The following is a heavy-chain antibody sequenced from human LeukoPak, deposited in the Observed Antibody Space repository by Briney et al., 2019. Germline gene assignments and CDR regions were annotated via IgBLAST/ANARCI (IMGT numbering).Heavy chain of an antibody. CDR3: ARDIVVVPAAIITIFGVVGDY. CDR1: GYTFTSYG. V-gene: IGHV1-18*01. CDR2: ISAYNGNT. J-gene: IGHJ4*02. Sequence: ASVKVSCKASGYTFTSYGISWVRQAPGQGLEWMGWISAYNGNTNYAQKLQGRVTMTTDTSTSTAYMELGSLRSDDTAVYYCARDIVVVPAAIITIFGVVGDYWGQGTLVTVSS. D-gene: IGHD2-2*02.